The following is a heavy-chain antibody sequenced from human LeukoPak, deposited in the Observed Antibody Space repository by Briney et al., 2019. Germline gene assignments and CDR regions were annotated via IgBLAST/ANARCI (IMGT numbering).Heavy chain of an antibody. J-gene: IGHJ3*02. CDR2: IYYSGST. CDR1: GGSISSYY. Sequence: SETLSLTCTVSGGSISSYYWSWIRQPPGKGLEWIGYIYYSGSTNYNPSLKSRVTISVDTSKNQFSLKLSSVTAADTAVYYCARDGYSGSYSHDAFDIWGQGTMVTVSS. CDR3: ARDGYSGSYSHDAFDI. D-gene: IGHD1-26*01. V-gene: IGHV4-59*01.